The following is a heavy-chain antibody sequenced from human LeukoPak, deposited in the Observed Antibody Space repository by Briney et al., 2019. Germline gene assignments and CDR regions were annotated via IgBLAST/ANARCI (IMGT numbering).Heavy chain of an antibody. V-gene: IGHV3-74*01. D-gene: IGHD4-11*01. CDR3: ARSNHGCHDY. CDR2: INNDGSST. Sequence: GGSLRLSCAASGFTFSSYAMSWVRQAPGKGLVWVSRINNDGSSTPYADSVKGRFTISRDNAKNTLYLQMNSLRAEDTAVYYCARSNHGCHDYWGQGTLVTVSS. J-gene: IGHJ4*02. CDR1: GFTFSSYA.